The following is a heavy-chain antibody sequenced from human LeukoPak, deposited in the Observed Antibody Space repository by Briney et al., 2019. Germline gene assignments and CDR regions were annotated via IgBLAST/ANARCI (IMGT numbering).Heavy chain of an antibody. D-gene: IGHD5-12*01. J-gene: IGHJ4*02. V-gene: IGHV4-34*01. CDR1: GGSFSGYY. CDR3: ARGRWSGYGLDY. Sequence: SETLSLTCAVCGGSFSGYYWSWIRQPPGKGLEWIGEINHSGSTNYNPSLKSRVTISVDTSKNQSSLKLSSVTAADTAVYYCARGRWSGYGLDYWGQGTLVTVSS. CDR2: INHSGST.